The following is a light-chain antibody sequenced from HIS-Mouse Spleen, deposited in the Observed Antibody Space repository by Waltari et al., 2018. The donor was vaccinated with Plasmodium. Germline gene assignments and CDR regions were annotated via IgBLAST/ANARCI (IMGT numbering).Light chain of an antibody. Sequence: DIQMTQSPSSLSASVGDRVTITCRASQSIRSYLNWYQQKPGKAPKLLIYAASSLQSGVPSRFSGSGSGTDFPLTISSLQPEDFASYYCQQSDSTPPTFGGGTKVEIK. V-gene: IGKV1-39*01. CDR2: AAS. CDR3: QQSDSTPPT. J-gene: IGKJ4*01. CDR1: QSIRSY.